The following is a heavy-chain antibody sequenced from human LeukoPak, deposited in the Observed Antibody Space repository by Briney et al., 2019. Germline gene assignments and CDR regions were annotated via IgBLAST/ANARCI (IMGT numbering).Heavy chain of an antibody. CDR1: GFIFNTYA. V-gene: IGHV3-23*01. Sequence: GGSLRLSCAASGFIFNTYAMNWVRQAPGKGLEWVSSISSSGGRTYYADSVKGRFTISRGDSKDTLYLQMNSLRAEDTAVYYCAKDTGGGLLAPGPNSFDFWGQGTLVTVSS. D-gene: IGHD3-3*02. CDR3: AKDTGGGLLAPGPNSFDF. CDR2: ISSSGGRT. J-gene: IGHJ4*02.